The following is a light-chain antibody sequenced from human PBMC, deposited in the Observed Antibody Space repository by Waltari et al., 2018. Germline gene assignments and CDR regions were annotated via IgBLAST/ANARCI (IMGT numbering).Light chain of an antibody. Sequence: QSALTQPASVSGPPGQSFTISRTGTHTPVRISNLASWYQQHPGKAPNLTLYEVTKRPSRVPNRFSGSKSGNTASLTISGLQAEDEADYYCSSYAGGSTVIFGGGTKVTVL. V-gene: IGLV2-23*02. CDR2: EVT. CDR3: SSYAGGSTVI. J-gene: IGLJ2*01. CDR1: HTPVRISNL.